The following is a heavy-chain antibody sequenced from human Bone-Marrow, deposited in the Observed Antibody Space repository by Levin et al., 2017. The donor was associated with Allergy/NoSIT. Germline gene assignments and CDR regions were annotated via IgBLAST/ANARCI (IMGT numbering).Heavy chain of an antibody. J-gene: IGHJ4*02. CDR1: GFTFSDYY. D-gene: IGHD5-12*01. V-gene: IGHV3-11*01. CDR3: ARARWYVHTVAFDY. Sequence: GESLKISCAASGFTFSDYYMSWIRQAPGKGLEWVSYISSSGSTIYYADSVKGRFTISRDNAKNSLYLQMNSLRAEDTAVYYCARARWYVHTVAFDYWGQGTLVTVSS. CDR2: ISSSGSTI.